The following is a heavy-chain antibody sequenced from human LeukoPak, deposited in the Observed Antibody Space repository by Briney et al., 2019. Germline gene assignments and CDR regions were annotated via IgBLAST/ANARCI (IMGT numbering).Heavy chain of an antibody. D-gene: IGHD7-27*01. V-gene: IGHV3-9*01. Sequence: GGSLRLSCAASGFTFSSYAMSWVRQAPGKGLEWVSGISWNSGSIGYADSVKGRFTISRDNAKNSLYLQMNSLRAEDTALYYCAKAPLGRGDAFDIWGQGTMVTVSS. J-gene: IGHJ3*02. CDR3: AKAPLGRGDAFDI. CDR1: GFTFSSYA. CDR2: ISWNSGSI.